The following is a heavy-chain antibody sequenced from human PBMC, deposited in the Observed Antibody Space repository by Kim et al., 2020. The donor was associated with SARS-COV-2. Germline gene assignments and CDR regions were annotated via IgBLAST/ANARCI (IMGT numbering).Heavy chain of an antibody. V-gene: IGHV1-69*13. D-gene: IGHD3-10*01. J-gene: IGHJ4*02. CDR2: IIPIFGTA. Sequence: SVKVSCKASGGTFSSYAISWVRQAPGQGLEWMGGIIPIFGTANYAQKFQGRVTITADESTSTAYMELSSLRSEDTAVYYCARIGDSRFGELEGGYYFDYWGQGTLVTVSS. CDR1: GGTFSSYA. CDR3: ARIGDSRFGELEGGYYFDY.